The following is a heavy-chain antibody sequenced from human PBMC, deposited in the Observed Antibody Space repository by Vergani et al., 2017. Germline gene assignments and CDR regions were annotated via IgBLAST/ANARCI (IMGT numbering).Heavy chain of an antibody. CDR1: GFTFSSYA. CDR2: LSGSGGST. Sequence: EVQLLESGGGLVQPGGSLRLSCAASGFTFSSYAMSWVRQAPGKGLEWVSALSGSGGSTYYADSVQGRFTLSRDNSKTTLYLQMNSLRAEDTAVYYCATDPSFMITFQGWGQGTLVTVSS. V-gene: IGHV3-23*01. D-gene: IGHD3-16*01. CDR3: ATDPSFMITFQG. J-gene: IGHJ4*02.